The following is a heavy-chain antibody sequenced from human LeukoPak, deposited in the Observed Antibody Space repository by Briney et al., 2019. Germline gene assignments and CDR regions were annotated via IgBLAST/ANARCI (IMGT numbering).Heavy chain of an antibody. J-gene: IGHJ4*02. D-gene: IGHD3-22*01. CDR3: ARDGLYASGGNDY. CDR1: GFTFSSYS. CDR2: INWNGGST. V-gene: IGHV3-20*04. Sequence: PGGSLRLSCAASGFTFSSYSMSWVRQAPGKGLEWVSGINWNGGSTGYADSVKGRFTISRDNAKNSLYLQMNSLRAEDTALYYCARDGLYASGGNDYWGQGTLVTVSS.